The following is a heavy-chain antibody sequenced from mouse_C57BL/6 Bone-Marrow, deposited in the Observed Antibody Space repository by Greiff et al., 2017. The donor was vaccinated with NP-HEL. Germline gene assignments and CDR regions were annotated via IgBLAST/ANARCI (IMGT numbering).Heavy chain of an antibody. CDR1: GFNIKDDY. V-gene: IGHV14-4*01. Sequence: VQLQQSGAELVRPGASVKLSCTASGFNIKDDYMHWVKQRPEPGLEWIGWIDPENGDTEYASKFQGKATITADTSSNTAYLQPSSLTSEDTAVYYCTCTFFDYWGQGTTLTVSS. CDR2: IDPENGDT. J-gene: IGHJ2*01. CDR3: TCTFFDY.